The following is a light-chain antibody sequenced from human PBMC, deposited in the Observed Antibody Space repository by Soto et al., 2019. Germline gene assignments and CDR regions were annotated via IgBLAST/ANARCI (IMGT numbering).Light chain of an antibody. J-gene: IGKJ1*01. CDR3: QQYGSSGT. CDR2: DIS. V-gene: IGKV3-20*01. CDR1: QSVSSY. Sequence: EIVLTQSPCTLSLSPGERATLSCRASQSVSSYLAWYQRKPGQAPRLLIYDISNRATGIPDRFSGSGSGTDFTLTISRLEPEDFAVYYCQQYGSSGTFGQGTKVDIK.